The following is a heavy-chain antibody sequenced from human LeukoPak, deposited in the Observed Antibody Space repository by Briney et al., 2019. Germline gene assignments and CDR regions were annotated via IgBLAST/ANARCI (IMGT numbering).Heavy chain of an antibody. D-gene: IGHD6-13*01. J-gene: IGHJ5*02. CDR1: GFTFSSYS. CDR3: ARGAQNVAAADNWFDP. Sequence: GGSLRLSCAGSGFTFSSYSMNWVRQAPGKGLEWVSCISSSSSYIYYADSVKGRFTISRDNAKNSLYLQMNSLRAEDTALYYCARGAQNVAAADNWFDPWGQGTLVTVSS. V-gene: IGHV3-21*01. CDR2: ISSSSSYI.